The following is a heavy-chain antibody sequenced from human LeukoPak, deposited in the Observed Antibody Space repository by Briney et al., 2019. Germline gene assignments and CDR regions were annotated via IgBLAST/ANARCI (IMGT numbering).Heavy chain of an antibody. CDR3: AILNYNYYGMDV. CDR1: GGSVSSGSYY. J-gene: IGHJ6*02. V-gene: IGHV4-61*01. CDR2: FYNSGST. D-gene: IGHD2-8*02. Sequence: SSETLSLTCTVSGGSVSSGSYYWSWIRQPPGKGLEWIGYFYNSGSTNYNPSLKSRVAISVDTSKNQFSLKLSSVTAADTAVYYCAILNYNYYGMDVWGQGTTVTVSS.